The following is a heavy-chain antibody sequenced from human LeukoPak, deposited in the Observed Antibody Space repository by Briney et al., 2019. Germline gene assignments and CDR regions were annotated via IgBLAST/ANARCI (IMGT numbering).Heavy chain of an antibody. D-gene: IGHD1-26*01. Sequence: SETLSLTCTVSGGSISSYYWSWIRQPPGKGLEWIGYIYYSGSTNYNPSLKSRVTISVDTSKNQFSLKLSSVTAADTAVYYCARAPYSGSYHSRWGQGTLVTVSS. CDR3: ARAPYSGSYHSR. V-gene: IGHV4-59*01. J-gene: IGHJ4*02. CDR2: IYYSGST. CDR1: GGSISSYY.